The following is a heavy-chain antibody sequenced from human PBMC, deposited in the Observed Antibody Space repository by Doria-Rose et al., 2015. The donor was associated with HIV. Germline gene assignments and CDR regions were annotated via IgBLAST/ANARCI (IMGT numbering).Heavy chain of an antibody. Sequence: QITLKESGPVLVKPTETLTLTCTVSGVSLSSPGMGVSWIRQPPGKALEWLANIFSGDARSNKTSLKSRLTIAMGTSKSQLVLTMTDMDPVDTATYYCARIESSGWYHKYYFDFWGQGTLVIVSA. J-gene: IGHJ4*02. CDR2: IFSGDAR. D-gene: IGHD6-13*01. CDR1: GVSLSSPGMG. V-gene: IGHV2-26*01. CDR3: ARIESSGWYHKYYFDF.